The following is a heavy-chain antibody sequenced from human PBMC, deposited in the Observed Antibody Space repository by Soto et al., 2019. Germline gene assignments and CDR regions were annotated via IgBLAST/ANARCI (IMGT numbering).Heavy chain of an antibody. J-gene: IGHJ4*02. Sequence: GGSLRLSCAASGFTFANAWMSWVRQAPGKGLEWVGRIKSKTDGEATDYAAPVKGRFSISRDDSKNTMFLQMNSLQIEDTAIYYCTLHVVVVTSIHNYFNYWGQGTRVTVSS. V-gene: IGHV3-15*01. D-gene: IGHD2-21*02. CDR2: IKSKTDGEAT. CDR1: GFTFANAW. CDR3: TLHVVVVTSIHNYFNY.